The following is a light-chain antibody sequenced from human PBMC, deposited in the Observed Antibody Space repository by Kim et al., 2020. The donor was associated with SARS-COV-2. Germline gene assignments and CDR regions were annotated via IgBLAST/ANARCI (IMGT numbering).Light chain of an antibody. Sequence: VSPGQTASITCSGDKLGDKYAYWYQQKPGQSPVLVIYQDTKRPSGIPERFSGSNSGNTATLTISGTQAMDEADYYCQAWDSSTVVFGGGTQLTVL. CDR1: KLGDKY. V-gene: IGLV3-1*01. J-gene: IGLJ2*01. CDR3: QAWDSSTVV. CDR2: QDT.